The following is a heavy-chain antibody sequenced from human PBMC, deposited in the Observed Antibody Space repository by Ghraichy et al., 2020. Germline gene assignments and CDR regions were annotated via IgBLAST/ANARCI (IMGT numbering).Heavy chain of an antibody. Sequence: QTLSLTCTFSGFSLSTSGMCVSWIRQPPGKALEWLARIDWDDDKYYSTSLKTRLTISKDTSKNQVVLTMTNMDPVDTATYYCARIRVPQVFPDYWGQGTLVTVSS. V-gene: IGHV2-70*11. D-gene: IGHD3-3*01. CDR1: GFSLSTSGMC. CDR3: ARIRVPQVFPDY. CDR2: IDWDDDK. J-gene: IGHJ4*02.